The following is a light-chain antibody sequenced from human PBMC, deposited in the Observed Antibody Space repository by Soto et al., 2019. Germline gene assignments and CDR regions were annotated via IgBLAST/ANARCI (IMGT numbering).Light chain of an antibody. V-gene: IGKV1-33*01. CDR2: DAS. CDR3: QQYDNLPLT. J-gene: IGKJ3*01. CDR1: QDISNY. Sequence: DIQMTQSPSSPSASVGDRVTITCQASQDISNYLNWYQQKPGKAPKLLIYDASNLETGVPSRFSGSGSGTDFTFTISSLQPEDIATYYCQQYDNLPLTFGPG.